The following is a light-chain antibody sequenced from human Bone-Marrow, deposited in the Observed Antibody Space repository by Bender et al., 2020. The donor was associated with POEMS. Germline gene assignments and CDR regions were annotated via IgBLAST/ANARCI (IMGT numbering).Light chain of an antibody. CDR1: DSNFGGNN. Sequence: QSVLTQPPSASGTPGQSVIISCSGTDSNFGGNNVNWYQHLPGTAPRLVVYSNYQRPSGVPARFSGSKSGNTASLTISGLQPEDEADYYCCSYAGSNRFVFGGGTKLTVL. J-gene: IGLJ2*01. CDR3: CSYAGSNRFV. CDR2: SNY. V-gene: IGLV1-44*01.